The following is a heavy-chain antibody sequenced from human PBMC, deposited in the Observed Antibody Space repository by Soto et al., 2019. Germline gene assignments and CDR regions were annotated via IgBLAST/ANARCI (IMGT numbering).Heavy chain of an antibody. Sequence: QVHLQESGPGLVQASKTLSLTCSVSGGAVGSGSYFWSWIRQPPGKGLEWIGYVYHNVTTEFNPSLESRVAISVDTLKNQFSLRLTSVTAADTAVYFCARASGNCSGASCFSVNYYFDNWGQGFLVTVSS. D-gene: IGHD2-15*01. CDR3: ARASGNCSGASCFSVNYYFDN. V-gene: IGHV4-61*01. CDR1: GGAVGSGSYF. J-gene: IGHJ4*02. CDR2: VYHNVTT.